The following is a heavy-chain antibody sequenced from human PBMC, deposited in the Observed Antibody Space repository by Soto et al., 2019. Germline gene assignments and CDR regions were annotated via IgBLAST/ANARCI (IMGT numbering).Heavy chain of an antibody. Sequence: PGGSLRLSCAASGFTFRSYAVSWVRQAPGKGLEWVSLISGSGGGTYYADSVKGRFTISRDSAKNTLYLQMNSLRAEDTAVFYCTKHLSNGSPDYWGQGTLVTVSS. D-gene: IGHD2-8*01. V-gene: IGHV3-23*01. CDR1: GFTFRSYA. CDR3: TKHLSNGSPDY. CDR2: ISGSGGGT. J-gene: IGHJ4*02.